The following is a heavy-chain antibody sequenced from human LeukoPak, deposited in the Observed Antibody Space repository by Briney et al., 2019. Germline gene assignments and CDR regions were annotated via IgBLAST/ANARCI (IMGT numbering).Heavy chain of an antibody. Sequence: SETLSLTCTVSGGSISSGDYYWSWIRQPPGKGLEWIGYIYYSGSTYYNPSLKSRVTISVDTSKNQFSLKLSSVTAADTAVYYCARGGPDYGHNWFDPWGQGTLVNVSS. D-gene: IGHD4-17*01. CDR1: GGSISSGDYY. J-gene: IGHJ5*02. CDR2: IYYSGST. V-gene: IGHV4-30-4*01. CDR3: ARGGPDYGHNWFDP.